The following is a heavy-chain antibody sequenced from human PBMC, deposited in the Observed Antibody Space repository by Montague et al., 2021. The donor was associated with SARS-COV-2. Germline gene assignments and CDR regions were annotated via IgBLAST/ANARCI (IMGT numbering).Heavy chain of an antibody. V-gene: IGHV4-59*01. CDR2: IYYSGST. D-gene: IGHD6-19*01. CDR3: ARGSGWMGNAFDI. J-gene: IGHJ3*02. CDR1: GGSISSYY. Sequence: SETLSLTCTVSGGSISSYYWSWIRQPPGKGLEWIGYIYYSGSTNYNPSLKSRVTISVDTSKNQFSLKLSSATAADTAVYYCARGSGWMGNAFDIWGQGTMGTASS.